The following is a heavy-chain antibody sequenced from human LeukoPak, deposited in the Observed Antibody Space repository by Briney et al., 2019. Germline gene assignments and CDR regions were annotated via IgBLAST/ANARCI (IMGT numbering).Heavy chain of an antibody. CDR2: IYYSGST. V-gene: IGHV4-39*01. D-gene: IGHD1-26*01. J-gene: IGHJ5*02. CDR3: ASSSRGSSFS. Sequence: SETLSLTCTVSGGSISTSSYYWGWIRQPPGKGLEWIGSIYYSGSTYYNPSLKSRVTISVDTSKNQFSLRLSSVTAADTAVYYCASSSRGSSFSWGQGTLVTVSS. CDR1: GGSISTSSYY.